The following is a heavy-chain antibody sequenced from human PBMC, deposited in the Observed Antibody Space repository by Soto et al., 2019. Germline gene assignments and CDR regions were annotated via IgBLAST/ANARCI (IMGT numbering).Heavy chain of an antibody. CDR2: ISSSGSTI. CDR1: GFTFSSYE. J-gene: IGHJ4*02. Sequence: PGGSLRLSCAASGFTFSSYEMNWVRQAPGKGLEWVSYISSSGSTIYYADSVKGRFTISRDNAKNSLYLQMNSLRAEDTAVYYCARVGLTLERRFWSPFDYWGQGNLVTVSS. D-gene: IGHD3-3*01. V-gene: IGHV3-48*03. CDR3: ARVGLTLERRFWSPFDY.